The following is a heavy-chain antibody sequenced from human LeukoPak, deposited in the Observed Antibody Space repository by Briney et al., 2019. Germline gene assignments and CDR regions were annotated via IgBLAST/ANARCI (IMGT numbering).Heavy chain of an antibody. Sequence: PGGSLRLSCAASGFTFSSYAMSWVRQAPGKGLEWVSAISGSGGSTYYADSVKGRFTISRENSKNTLYLQMNSLRAEDTAVYYCAKALGPYSSSPDDYWGQGTLVTVSS. V-gene: IGHV3-23*01. CDR1: GFTFSSYA. CDR2: ISGSGGST. CDR3: AKALGPYSSSPDDY. J-gene: IGHJ4*02. D-gene: IGHD6-6*01.